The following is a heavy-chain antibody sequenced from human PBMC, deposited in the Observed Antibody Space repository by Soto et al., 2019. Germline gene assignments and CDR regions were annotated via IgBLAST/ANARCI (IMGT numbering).Heavy chain of an antibody. J-gene: IGHJ3*02. Sequence: SGPTLVNPTQTLTLTCTFSGFSLSTSGMCVSWIRQPPGKALEWLARIDWDDDKYYSTFLKTRLTISKDTSKNQVVLTMTNMDPVDTATYYCARRDLTPATTQAFDIWGQGTMVTVSS. CDR3: ARRDLTPATTQAFDI. V-gene: IGHV2-70*11. D-gene: IGHD5-12*01. CDR1: GFSLSTSGMC. CDR2: IDWDDDK.